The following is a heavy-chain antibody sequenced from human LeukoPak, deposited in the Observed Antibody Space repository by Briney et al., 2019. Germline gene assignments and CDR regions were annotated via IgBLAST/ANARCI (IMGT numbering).Heavy chain of an antibody. J-gene: IGHJ4*02. CDR2: INHSGST. Sequence: PSETLSLTCAVYGVSFSGYYWSWIRQPPGKGLEWIGEINHSGSTNYNPSLKSRVTISVDTSKNQFSLKLSSVTAADTAVYYCARGRSGYSYGYYFDYWGQGTLVTVSS. D-gene: IGHD5-18*01. V-gene: IGHV4-34*01. CDR3: ARGRSGYSYGYYFDY. CDR1: GVSFSGYY.